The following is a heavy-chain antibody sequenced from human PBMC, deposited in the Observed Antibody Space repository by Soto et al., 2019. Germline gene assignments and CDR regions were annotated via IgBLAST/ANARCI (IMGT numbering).Heavy chain of an antibody. CDR3: AKYPSGTRRDV. V-gene: IGHV3-23*01. D-gene: IGHD1-26*01. CDR2: ISGSGGST. J-gene: IGHJ6*02. CDR1: GFTFSSYA. Sequence: GSLLLACSASGFTFSSYAMSGVRQAPGKGLEWVSAISGSGGSTYYADSVKGRFTISRDNSKNTLYLQMNSLRAEDTAVYYCAKYPSGTRRDVWGQGTKVTVSS.